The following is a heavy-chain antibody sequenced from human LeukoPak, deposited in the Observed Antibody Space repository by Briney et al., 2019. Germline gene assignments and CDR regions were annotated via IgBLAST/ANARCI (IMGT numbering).Heavy chain of an antibody. D-gene: IGHD3-10*01. CDR2: IIPIFGTA. Sequence: ASVKVSCKASGGTFSSYAISWVRQAPGQGLEWMGGIIPIFGTANYAQKFQGRVTITADESTSTAYMELSSPRSEDTAVYYCARGQTTPYYGSGSYDYWGQGTLVTVSS. CDR1: GGTFSSYA. J-gene: IGHJ4*02. V-gene: IGHV1-69*13. CDR3: ARGQTTPYYGSGSYDY.